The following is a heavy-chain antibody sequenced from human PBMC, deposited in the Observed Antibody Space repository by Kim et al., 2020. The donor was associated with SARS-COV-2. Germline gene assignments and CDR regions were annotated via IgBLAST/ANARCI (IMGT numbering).Heavy chain of an antibody. D-gene: IGHD3-22*01. CDR2: ISGSGGST. CDR1: GFTFSSYA. Sequence: GGSLRLSCAASGFTFSSYAMSWVRQAPGKGLEWVSAISGSGGSTYYADSVKGRFTISRDNSKNTLYLQMNSLRAEDTAVYYCAKEEAGYDPIFIAFDIWGQGTMVTVSS. CDR3: AKEEAGYDPIFIAFDI. V-gene: IGHV3-23*01. J-gene: IGHJ3*02.